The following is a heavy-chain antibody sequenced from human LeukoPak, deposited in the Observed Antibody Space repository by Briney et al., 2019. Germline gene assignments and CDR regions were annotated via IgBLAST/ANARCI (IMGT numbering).Heavy chain of an antibody. CDR2: INHSGST. V-gene: IGHV4-34*01. D-gene: IGHD2-2*01. CDR1: GGSFSGYY. J-gene: IGHJ6*02. CDR3: ARGGIRYCSSTSCYPLDYYGMDV. Sequence: PSETLSLTCAVYGGSFSGYYWSWIRQPPGKGLEWIGEINHSGSTNYNPSLKSRVTISVDTSKNQFSLKLSSVTAADTAVYYCARGGIRYCSSTSCYPLDYYGMDVWGQGTTVTVSS.